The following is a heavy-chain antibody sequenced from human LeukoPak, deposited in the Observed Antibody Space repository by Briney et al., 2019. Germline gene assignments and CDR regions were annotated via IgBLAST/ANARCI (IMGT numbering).Heavy chain of an antibody. J-gene: IGHJ4*02. CDR3: ARDKSNKGHDC. CDR1: GFTLSDYY. V-gene: IGHV3-11*01. CDR2: VSNGGSSSI. Sequence: SGGSLRLSCAASGFTLSDYYMTWIRQAPGKRLEWVSYVSNGGSSSILYADSVKGRFTVFRDYAKNSLYLQMNSLRADDTGVYYCARDKSNKGHDCWGQGTLVTVSS.